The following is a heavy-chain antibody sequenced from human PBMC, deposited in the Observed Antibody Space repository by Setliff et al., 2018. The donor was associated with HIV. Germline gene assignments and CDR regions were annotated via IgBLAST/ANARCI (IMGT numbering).Heavy chain of an antibody. CDR2: IKQDGSEK. CDR3: ARTTSNSYRYHYYYSMDV. D-gene: IGHD4-4*01. CDR1: GFHFSNYW. Sequence: GGSLRLSCAASGFHFSNYWMSWVRQTPGKGLEWVANIKQDGSEKYYVDSVKGRFTVSRDNAKNSLYLQMNSLRAEDAAVYYCARTTSNSYRYHYYYSMDVWGQGTTVTVSS. J-gene: IGHJ6*02. V-gene: IGHV3-7*03.